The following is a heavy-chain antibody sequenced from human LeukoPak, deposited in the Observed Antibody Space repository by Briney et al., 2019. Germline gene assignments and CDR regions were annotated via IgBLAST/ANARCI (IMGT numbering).Heavy chain of an antibody. CDR3: ARTVAGFDY. D-gene: IGHD6-19*01. Sequence: GSLGLSCAASGFTFSSYAMHWVRQAPGKGLEWVAVISYDGSNKYYADSVKGRFTISRDNSKNTLYLQMNSLRAEDTAVYYCARTVAGFDYWGQGTLVTVSS. J-gene: IGHJ4*02. V-gene: IGHV3-30-3*01. CDR2: ISYDGSNK. CDR1: GFTFSSYA.